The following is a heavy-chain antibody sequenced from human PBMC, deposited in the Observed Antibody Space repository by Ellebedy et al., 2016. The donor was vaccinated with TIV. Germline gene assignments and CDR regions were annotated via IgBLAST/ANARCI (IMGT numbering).Heavy chain of an antibody. V-gene: IGHV3-33*01. CDR2: IWYDGTND. Sequence: GGSLRLSXAASGFAFSNYGMHWVRQAPGKGLEWVAVIWYDGTNDYYADPVKGRFTISRDNSKNTLYLQMNSLTAEDTAVYYCARDRGYGSGTTFGYWGQGTLVTVSS. D-gene: IGHD1-7*01. CDR3: ARDRGYGSGTTFGY. CDR1: GFAFSNYG. J-gene: IGHJ4*02.